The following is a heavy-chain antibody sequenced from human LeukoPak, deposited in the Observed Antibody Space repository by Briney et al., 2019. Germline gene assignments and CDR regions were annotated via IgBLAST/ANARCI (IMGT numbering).Heavy chain of an antibody. CDR1: GFTVSSNY. CDR3: ARTVTMVRGVIAEYNWFDL. CDR2: IYSCGST. V-gene: IGHV3-53*04. J-gene: IGHJ5*02. D-gene: IGHD3-10*01. Sequence: GGSLRLSCAASGFTVSSNYMSWVRQAPGKGLEWVSVIYSCGSTYYADSVKGRFTISRHNSKNTLYLQMNSLRAEDTAVYYCARTVTMVRGVIAEYNWFDLWGQGTLVTVSS.